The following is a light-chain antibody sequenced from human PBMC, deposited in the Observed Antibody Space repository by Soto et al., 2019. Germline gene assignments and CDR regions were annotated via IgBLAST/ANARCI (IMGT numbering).Light chain of an antibody. CDR2: DVS. J-gene: IGLJ3*02. CDR3: YSYAGNYRV. Sequence: QFALTQPRSVSGSPGQSVTISCTGTSSDVGGYNYVSWYQQHPDKAPKLMIYDVSKRPSGVPDRFSGSKSGNTASLTISGLQAEDEADYYCYSYAGNYRVFGGGTKLTVL. CDR1: SSDVGGYNY. V-gene: IGLV2-11*01.